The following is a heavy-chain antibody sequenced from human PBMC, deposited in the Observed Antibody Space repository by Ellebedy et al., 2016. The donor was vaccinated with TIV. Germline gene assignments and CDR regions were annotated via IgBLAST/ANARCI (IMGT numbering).Heavy chain of an antibody. J-gene: IGHJ5*02. CDR2: ISAYNGNT. Sequence: ASVKVSXKASGYPFTSYGISWVRQAPGQGLEWMGWISAYNGNTNYAQKLQGRVTMTTDTSTSTAYMELRSLRSDDTAVYYCARDTRIVVVVAATEPNWFDPWGQGTLVTVSS. CDR1: GYPFTSYG. CDR3: ARDTRIVVVVAATEPNWFDP. D-gene: IGHD2-15*01. V-gene: IGHV1-18*01.